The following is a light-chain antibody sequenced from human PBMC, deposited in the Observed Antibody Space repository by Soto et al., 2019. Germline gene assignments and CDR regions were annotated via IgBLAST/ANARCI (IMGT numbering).Light chain of an antibody. V-gene: IGKV3-11*01. CDR3: QQRSNLLT. CDR1: QSVSSY. CDR2: EAS. J-gene: IGKJ4*01. Sequence: EIVLTQSPATLSLSPGERATLSCRASQSVSSYLAWYQQKPGQAPRLLIYEASNRATGIPARFSGSGSGTDFTLTISSLEPEDFAVYYCQQRSNLLTFGGGTKVEI.